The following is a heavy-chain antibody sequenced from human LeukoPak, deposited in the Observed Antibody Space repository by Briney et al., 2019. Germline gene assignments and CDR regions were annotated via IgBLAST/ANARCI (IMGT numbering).Heavy chain of an antibody. CDR1: GYSFSSYA. CDR3: ARDRWTGGDWRIDL. CDR2: INTRSGDT. D-gene: IGHD1-14*01. Sequence: GASVKVSCKASGYSFSSYAIHWVRQAPGQRLEWMGWINTRSGDTEYSQEFQGRVTMTRNTSISTAYMELSSLRSDDTAVCYCARDRWTGGDWRIDLWDRGTLVTVSS. V-gene: IGHV1-3*04. J-gene: IGHJ2*01.